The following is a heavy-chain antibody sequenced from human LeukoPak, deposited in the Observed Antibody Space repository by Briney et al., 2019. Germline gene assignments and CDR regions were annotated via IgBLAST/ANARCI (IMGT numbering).Heavy chain of an antibody. D-gene: IGHD3-3*01. CDR3: AKETTIFGGHDAFDI. Sequence: PGGSLRLSCAASGFTFSTYAISWVRQAPGKGLEWVSAISNSGGSTYYANSVKGRFTISRDNSKNTLYLQMSSLRAEDTAVYFRAKETTIFGGHDAFDIWGQGTMVTVSS. V-gene: IGHV3-23*01. CDR1: GFTFSTYA. CDR2: ISNSGGST. J-gene: IGHJ3*02.